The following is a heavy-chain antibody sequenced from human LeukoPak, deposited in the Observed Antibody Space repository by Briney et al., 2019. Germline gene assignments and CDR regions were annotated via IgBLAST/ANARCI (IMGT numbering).Heavy chain of an antibody. CDR2: MNPNSGNT. J-gene: IGHJ3*02. Sequence: ASVKVSCKASGYTFTSYDINWVRQATGQGLEWMGWMNPNSGNTGYAQKFQGRVTITADKSTSTAYMELSSLRSEDTAVYYCAREAVGSASDAFDIWGQGTMVTVSS. CDR1: GYTFTSYD. V-gene: IGHV1-8*01. D-gene: IGHD2-15*01. CDR3: AREAVGSASDAFDI.